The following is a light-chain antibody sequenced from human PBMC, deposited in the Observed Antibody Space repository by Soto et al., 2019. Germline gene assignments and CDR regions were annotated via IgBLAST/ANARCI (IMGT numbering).Light chain of an antibody. Sequence: DIQMTQSPSSLSASLGDRVTITCQASQDISNYLNCYQQKPGKAPKLLIYDASNLETGVPSRFSGSGSGTDFTFTISSLQPEDIATYYCQQYDNLPVFGPGTKVDIK. CDR2: DAS. CDR1: QDISNY. V-gene: IGKV1-33*01. J-gene: IGKJ3*01. CDR3: QQYDNLPV.